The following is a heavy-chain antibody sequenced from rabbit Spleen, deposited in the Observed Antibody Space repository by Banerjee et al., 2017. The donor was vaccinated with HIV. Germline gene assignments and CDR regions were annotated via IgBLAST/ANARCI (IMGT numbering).Heavy chain of an antibody. CDR1: GFSFSSGYD. CDR2: IYNDDATT. D-gene: IGHD6-1*01. J-gene: IGHJ4*01. CDR3: ARDRSDNVWIYGYEL. V-gene: IGHV1S40*01. Sequence: QSLEESGGDLVKPGTSLTLTCTASGFSFSSGYDICWVRQAPGKGPEWIACIYNDDATTYYASWAKGRFTISKTSSTTVTLQMTSLTAADTATYFCARDRSDNVWIYGYELWGQGTLVTVS.